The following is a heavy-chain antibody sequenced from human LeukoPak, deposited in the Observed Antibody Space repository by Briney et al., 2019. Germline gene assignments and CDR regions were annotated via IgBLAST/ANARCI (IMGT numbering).Heavy chain of an antibody. D-gene: IGHD3-10*01. CDR2: FDPVDGET. Sequence: RVASVKVSCKVSGYTLTELSMHWVRQAPGKGLEWMGGFDPVDGETIYAQKFQGRVTMTEDTSTDTAYMELSSLRSEDTAVYYCATCRRVRDAFDIWGQGTMVTVSS. CDR3: ATCRRVRDAFDI. CDR1: GYTLTELS. J-gene: IGHJ3*02. V-gene: IGHV1-24*01.